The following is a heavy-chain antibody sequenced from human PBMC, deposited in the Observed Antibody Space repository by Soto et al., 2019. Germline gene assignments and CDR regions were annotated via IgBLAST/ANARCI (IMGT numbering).Heavy chain of an antibody. Sequence: GGSLRLSCAASGFTFSSYAMSWVRQAPGKGLEWVSAISGSGGSTYYADSVKGRFTISRDNSKNTLYRQMNSLRAEDTAVYYCARPNSPGYSSGWQVQGLDYYYYYYMDVWGKGTTVTVSS. CDR3: ARPNSPGYSSGWQVQGLDYYYYYYMDV. CDR1: GFTFSSYA. CDR2: ISGSGGST. V-gene: IGHV3-23*01. J-gene: IGHJ6*03. D-gene: IGHD6-19*01.